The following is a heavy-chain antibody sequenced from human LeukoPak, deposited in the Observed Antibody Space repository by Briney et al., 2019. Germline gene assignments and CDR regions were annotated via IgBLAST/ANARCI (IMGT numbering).Heavy chain of an antibody. D-gene: IGHD6-13*01. CDR2: IRSKAYGGTT. J-gene: IGHJ5*02. CDR3: TSSYSSSWENWFDP. Sequence: GGSLRLSCTASGFTFGDYAMSWVRQAQGKGLEWVGFIRSKAYGGTTEYAASVKGRFTISRDDSKSIAYLQMNSLKTEDTAVYYCTSSYSSSWENWFDPWGQGTLVTVSS. CDR1: GFTFGDYA. V-gene: IGHV3-49*04.